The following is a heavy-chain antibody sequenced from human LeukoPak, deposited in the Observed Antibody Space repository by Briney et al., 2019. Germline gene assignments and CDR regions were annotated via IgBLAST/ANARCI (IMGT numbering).Heavy chain of an antibody. V-gene: IGHV1-69*06. CDR2: IIPIFGTA. J-gene: IGHJ6*03. D-gene: IGHD6-13*01. CDR3: ARDRLPAAAAYYYYYYMDV. Sequence: ASVQVSCKASGGTFSSYAISWVRQAPGQGLEWMGGIIPIFGTANYAQKFQGRVAITADKSTSTAYMELSSLRSEDTAVYYCARDRLPAAAAYYYYYYMDVWGKGTTVTVSS. CDR1: GGTFSSYA.